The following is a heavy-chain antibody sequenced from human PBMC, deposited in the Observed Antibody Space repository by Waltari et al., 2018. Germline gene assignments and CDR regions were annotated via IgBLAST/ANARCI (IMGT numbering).Heavy chain of an antibody. CDR1: GGSISGFY. D-gene: IGHD2-21*02. CDR3: VRGGGGDWEWFDP. CDR2: IYYTGST. J-gene: IGHJ5*02. Sequence: QVQLQESGPSLLKPSETLSLICTVSGGSISGFYWSWVRQPPGKGLDWIGYIYYTGSTNFNPAHKSRVTMSVDTSKNQFSLKLSSVTAADTAFYYCVRGGGGDWEWFDPWGQGTLVTVSS. V-gene: IGHV4-59*01.